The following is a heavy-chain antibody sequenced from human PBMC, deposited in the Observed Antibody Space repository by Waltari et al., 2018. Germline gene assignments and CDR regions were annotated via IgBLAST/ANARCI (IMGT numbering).Heavy chain of an antibody. Sequence: EVQLVESGGGLVQPGGSLRLSCAPSGFTVSSYYMSWVRQTPAPGRGLEWGSVIYDDGRTFSGDSVKDRFTTSRDNSRNAFFLQMNSLRVEDTAMYYCAARLGSAGAFDIWGQGTMVTVSS. J-gene: IGHJ3*02. CDR2: IYDDGRT. D-gene: IGHD1-26*01. V-gene: IGHV3-66*01. CDR1: GFTVSSYY. CDR3: AARLGSAGAFDI.